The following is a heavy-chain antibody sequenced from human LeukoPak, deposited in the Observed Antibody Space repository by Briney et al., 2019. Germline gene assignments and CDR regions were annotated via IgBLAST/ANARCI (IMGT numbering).Heavy chain of an antibody. J-gene: IGHJ5*02. CDR2: INPSGGST. CDR3: ARAPSSGYSDNWFDP. V-gene: IGHV1-46*01. D-gene: IGHD3-22*01. CDR1: GYTFTSYY. Sequence: ASVKVSCKASGYTFTSYYMHWVRQAPGQGLERMGIINPSGGSTSYAQKFQGRVTMTRDMSTSTVYMELSSLRSEDTAVYYCARAPSSGYSDNWFDPWGQGTLVTVSS.